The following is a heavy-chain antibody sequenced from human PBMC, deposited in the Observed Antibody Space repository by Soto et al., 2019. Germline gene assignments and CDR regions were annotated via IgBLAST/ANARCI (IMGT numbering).Heavy chain of an antibody. CDR3: ASQTPDEQVDY. Sequence: EVQLVESGGGLVQPGGSLRLSCAASGFTVSSNYMSWVRQAPGKGLEWVSVIYSGGSTYYADSVKSRFTISRDNSENTLYLQMNSLRAEDTAVYYCASQTPDEQVDYWGQGTLVTVSS. J-gene: IGHJ4*02. V-gene: IGHV3-66*04. CDR2: IYSGGST. CDR1: GFTVSSNY.